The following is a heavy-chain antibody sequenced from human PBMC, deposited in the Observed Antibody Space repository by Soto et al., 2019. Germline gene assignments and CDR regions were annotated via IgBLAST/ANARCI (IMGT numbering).Heavy chain of an antibody. CDR1: GYTFTSYG. V-gene: IGHV1-18*01. CDR3: ARDPPHLDYDDYLGDAVDI. J-gene: IGHJ3*02. D-gene: IGHD4-17*01. Sequence: QVQLVQSGAEVKKPGASVKVSCKASGYTFTSYGISWVRQAPGQGLEWMGWISAYNGNTNYAQKLQGRVPMTTDTSTRTAYMELRSLRSDDTAVYYCARDPPHLDYDDYLGDAVDIWGQGTMVTVAS. CDR2: ISAYNGNT.